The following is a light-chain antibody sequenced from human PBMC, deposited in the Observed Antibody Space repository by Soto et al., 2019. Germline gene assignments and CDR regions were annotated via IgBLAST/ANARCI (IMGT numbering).Light chain of an antibody. J-gene: IGKJ1*01. Sequence: DIQMTQSPSTLSASVGDRVTITCRASQSISSRLAWYQQKPGKAPTRLIYKASSLESGVPSRFSGSGSGTEFTLTISSLQPDDFATYYCQQYNSYPWTFGQGTKVEIK. CDR1: QSISSR. V-gene: IGKV1-5*03. CDR2: KAS. CDR3: QQYNSYPWT.